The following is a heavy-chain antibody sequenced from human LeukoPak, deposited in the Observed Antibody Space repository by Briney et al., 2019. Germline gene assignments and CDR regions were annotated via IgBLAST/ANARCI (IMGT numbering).Heavy chain of an antibody. CDR1: GFTFSDYY. D-gene: IGHD6-6*01. CDR2: ISSSGSTI. CDR3: ARQTYSSSSPSVWYYYYMDV. V-gene: IGHV3-11*04. J-gene: IGHJ6*03. Sequence: KAGGSLRLSCAASGFTFSDYYMSWIRQAPGKGLEWVSYISSSGSTIYYADSVKGRFTISRDNAKNSLYLQMNGLRAEDTAVYYCARQTYSSSSPSVWYYYYMDVWGKGTTVTVSS.